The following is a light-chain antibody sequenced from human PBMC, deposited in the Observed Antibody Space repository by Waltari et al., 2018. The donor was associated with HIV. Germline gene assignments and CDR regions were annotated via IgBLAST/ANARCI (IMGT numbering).Light chain of an antibody. CDR3: SSYEGSLRVL. J-gene: IGLJ3*02. CDR1: SSDIGAYDS. V-gene: IGLV2-8*01. Sequence: QSALTQPPSASGSLGQSVTISCTGSSSDIGAYDSVSWFQQHPRTAPKLLLYGVSRRPSSFSDRFSGSRSGSTAFLTFAGLQPDDEATYFCSSYEGSLRVLFGGGTNVTVL. CDR2: GVS.